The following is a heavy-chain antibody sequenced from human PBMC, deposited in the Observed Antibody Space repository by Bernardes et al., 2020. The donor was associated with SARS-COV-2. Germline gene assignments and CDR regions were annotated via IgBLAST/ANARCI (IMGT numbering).Heavy chain of an antibody. J-gene: IGHJ6*02. D-gene: IGHD3-10*01. CDR3: ARALMVRGVIIPETAYYYYYGMDV. Sequence: ASVKVSCKASGYTFTGHYMHWVRQAPGQGLEWMGWINPNSGGTNYAQKFQGRVTMTRDTSISTAYMELSRLRSDDTAVYYCARALMVRGVIIPETAYYYYYGMDVWGQGTTVTVSS. CDR1: GYTFTGHY. CDR2: INPNSGGT. V-gene: IGHV1-2*02.